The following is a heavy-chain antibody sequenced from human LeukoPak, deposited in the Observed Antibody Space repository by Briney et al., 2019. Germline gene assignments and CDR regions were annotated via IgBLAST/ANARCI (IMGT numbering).Heavy chain of an antibody. CDR2: IYASGST. J-gene: IGHJ4*02. CDR1: GGSISSYY. D-gene: IGHD5-24*01. V-gene: IGHV4-4*07. Sequence: SETLSLTCTVSGGSISSYYWNWIRQPAGKGLEWIGRIYASGSTNSNPSLKSRVTMSVDTSKNQFSLNLSSVTAADTAVYYCASGDGYNYMEYSFDYWGQGTLVTVSS. CDR3: ASGDGYNYMEYSFDY.